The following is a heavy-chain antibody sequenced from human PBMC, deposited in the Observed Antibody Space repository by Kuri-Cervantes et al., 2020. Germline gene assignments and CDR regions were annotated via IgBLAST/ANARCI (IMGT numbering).Heavy chain of an antibody. CDR1: GGSFSGYY. J-gene: IGHJ5*02. V-gene: IGHV4-34*01. D-gene: IGHD6-13*01. CDR2: INHSGST. CDR3: ASGSSWYRDWFDP. Sequence: SETLSPTCAVYGGSFSGYYWSWIRQPPGKGLEWIGEINHSGSTNYNPSLKSRVTISVDTSKNQFSLKLSSVTAADTAVYYCASGSSWYRDWFDPWGQGTLVTVSS.